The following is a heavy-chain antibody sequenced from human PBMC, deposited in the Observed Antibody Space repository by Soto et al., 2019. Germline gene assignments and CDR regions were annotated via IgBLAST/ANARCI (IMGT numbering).Heavy chain of an antibody. CDR1: GGSFSGYY. CDR3: ARQRRTGRPAAVFWYYYYGMDV. J-gene: IGHJ6*02. Sequence: SETLSLTCAVYGGSFSGYYWSWIRQPPGKGLEWIGEINHSGSTNYNPSLKSRVTISVDTSKNQFSLKLSSVTAADTAVYYCARQRRTGRPAAVFWYYYYGMDVWGQGTTVTVSS. V-gene: IGHV4-34*01. CDR2: INHSGST. D-gene: IGHD3-9*01.